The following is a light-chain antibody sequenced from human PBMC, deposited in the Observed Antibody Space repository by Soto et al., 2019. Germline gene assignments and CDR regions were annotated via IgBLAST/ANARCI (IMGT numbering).Light chain of an antibody. CDR2: AAS. CDR1: QGISSY. J-gene: IGKJ4*01. CDR3: QQLSTYPHT. V-gene: IGKV1-9*01. Sequence: IQLTQSPSSLSASVGDRVTITCRASQGISSYLAWYQQKPGKAPKLLIYAASTLQSGVPSRFSGSGSGTDFTLTISSLQPEDFATDYCQQLSTYPHTFGGGTKVEIK.